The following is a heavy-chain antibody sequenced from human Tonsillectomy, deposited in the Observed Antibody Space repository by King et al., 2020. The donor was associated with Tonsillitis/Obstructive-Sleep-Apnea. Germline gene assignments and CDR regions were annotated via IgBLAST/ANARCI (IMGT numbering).Heavy chain of an antibody. D-gene: IGHD4-17*01. CDR3: AREPDFGDRDAFDI. CDR2: IYHSGST. J-gene: IGHJ3*02. CDR1: GGSISSGGYA. Sequence: LQLQESGSGLVKPSQTLSLTCAVSGGSISSGGYAWNWIRQPPGKGLEWIGNIYHSGSTYYNPSLKSRVTMSVDQSKNQISLKLNSVTAADTAVYYCAREPDFGDRDAFDIWGQGTMVTVSS. V-gene: IGHV4-30-2*01.